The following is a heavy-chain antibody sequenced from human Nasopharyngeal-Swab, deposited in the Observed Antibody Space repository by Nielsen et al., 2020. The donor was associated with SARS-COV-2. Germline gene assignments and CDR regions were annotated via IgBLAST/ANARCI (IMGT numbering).Heavy chain of an antibody. V-gene: IGHV1-3*01. CDR1: GYTFTSYA. Sequence: ASVKVSCKASGYTFTSYAMHWVRQAPGQRLEWMGWINAGNGNTKYSQKLQGRVTMTTDTSTSTAYMELRSLRSDDTAVYYCARDPAFKDPANGNYYYYGMDVWGQGTTVTVSS. CDR3: ARDPAFKDPANGNYYYYGMDV. CDR2: INAGNGNT. D-gene: IGHD1-14*01. J-gene: IGHJ6*02.